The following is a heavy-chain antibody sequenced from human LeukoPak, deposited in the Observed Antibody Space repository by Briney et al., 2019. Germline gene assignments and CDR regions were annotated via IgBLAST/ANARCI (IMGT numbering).Heavy chain of an antibody. CDR3: ARVGDIDAFDI. D-gene: IGHD4-17*01. CDR1: GDSISSYY. CDR2: ISRSGGTT. Sequence: ETLSLTCTVSGDSISSYYWSWIRQPPGKGLEYVSAISRSGGTTYYANSVKGRFTISRDNSKNTLFLQMGSLRAEDMAVYYCARVGDIDAFDIWGQGTMVTVSS. V-gene: IGHV3-64*01. J-gene: IGHJ3*02.